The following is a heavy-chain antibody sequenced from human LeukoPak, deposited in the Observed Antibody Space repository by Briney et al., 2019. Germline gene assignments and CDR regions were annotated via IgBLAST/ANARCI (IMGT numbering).Heavy chain of an antibody. CDR1: GGSFSGYY. D-gene: IGHD6-13*01. Sequence: PSETLSLTCAVYGGSFSGYYWSWIRQPPGKGLEWIGEINHSGSTNYNPSLKSRVTISVDTSKNQFSLKLSSVTAADTAVYYCARGLRRAAADPRDYWGQGTLVTVSS. J-gene: IGHJ4*02. CDR3: ARGLRRAAADPRDY. CDR2: INHSGST. V-gene: IGHV4-34*01.